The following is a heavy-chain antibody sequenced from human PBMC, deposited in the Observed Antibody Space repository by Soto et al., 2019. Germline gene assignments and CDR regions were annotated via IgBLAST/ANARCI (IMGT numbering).Heavy chain of an antibody. J-gene: IGHJ6*02. CDR1: GVSISSSNW. V-gene: IGHV4-4*02. Sequence: SETLSLTCAGSGVSISSSNWWSWVRQPPGKGLEWIGEIYHSGSTNYNPSLKSRVTISVDKSKNQFSLKLSSVTAADTAVYYCASAGIAAAGTVSANYYYYGMDVWGQGTTVT. D-gene: IGHD6-13*01. CDR3: ASAGIAAAGTVSANYYYYGMDV. CDR2: IYHSGST.